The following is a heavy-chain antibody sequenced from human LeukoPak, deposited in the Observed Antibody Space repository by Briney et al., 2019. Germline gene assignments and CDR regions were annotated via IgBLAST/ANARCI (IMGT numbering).Heavy chain of an antibody. D-gene: IGHD6-13*01. CDR3: AKDDNGVPGIAAAVDY. CDR2: IRYDGSNK. V-gene: IGHV3-30*02. J-gene: IGHJ4*02. CDR1: GFTFSSYG. Sequence: SGGSLRLSCAASGFTFSSYGMHWVRQAPGKGLEWVAFIRYDGSNKYYADSVKGRFTISRDNSKNTLYLQMNSLRAEDTAVYYCAKDDNGVPGIAAAVDYWGQGTLVTVSS.